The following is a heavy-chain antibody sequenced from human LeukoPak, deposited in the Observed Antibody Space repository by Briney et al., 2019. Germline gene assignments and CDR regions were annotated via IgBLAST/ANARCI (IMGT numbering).Heavy chain of an antibody. J-gene: IGHJ6*03. Sequence: GGSLRLSCAASGFTFSSYAMSWVRQAPGKGLEWVSAISGSGGSTYYADSVKGRFTISRDNSRNTLYLQMNSLRAEDTAVYYCARGRSMITFGGVTDYYMDVWGKGTTVTVSS. CDR2: ISGSGGST. V-gene: IGHV3-23*01. CDR3: ARGRSMITFGGVTDYYMDV. D-gene: IGHD3-16*01. CDR1: GFTFSSYA.